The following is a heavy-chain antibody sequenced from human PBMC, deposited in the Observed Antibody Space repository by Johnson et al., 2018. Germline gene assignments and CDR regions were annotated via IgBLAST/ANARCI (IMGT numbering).Heavy chain of an antibody. D-gene: IGHD2-21*02. CDR2: ISYDGSNK. CDR1: GFTFSSYG. J-gene: IGHJ3*02. CDR3: AKDRFRGLPSPHNAFDI. V-gene: IGHV3-30*18. Sequence: VQLVESGGGVVQPGRSLRVSCAASGFTFSSYGMHWVRQAPGKGLEWVAVISYDGSNKYYADSVKGRFTISRDNSKNTLYLQMNSLRAEDTALYYCAKDRFRGLPSPHNAFDIWGQGTMVTVSS.